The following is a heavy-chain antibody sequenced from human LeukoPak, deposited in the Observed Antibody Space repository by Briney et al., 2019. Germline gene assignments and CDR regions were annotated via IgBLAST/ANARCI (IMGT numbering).Heavy chain of an antibody. Sequence: GGSLRLSCAASGFTFSTYGIHWARQAPGKGLEWVAFIRYDGSKTHYADSVKGRFAISRDNSKNMVYLQMNSLRGEDTAVYYCARVAGSSWYFDYWGQGTLVTVSS. CDR2: IRYDGSKT. CDR3: ARVAGSSWYFDY. CDR1: GFTFSTYG. V-gene: IGHV3-30*02. J-gene: IGHJ4*02. D-gene: IGHD6-13*01.